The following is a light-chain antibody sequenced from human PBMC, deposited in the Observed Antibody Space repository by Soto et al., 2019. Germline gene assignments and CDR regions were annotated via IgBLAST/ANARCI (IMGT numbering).Light chain of an antibody. Sequence: DIQMTQSPSSVSSSVGDRFTITFRASQSISSYLNWYQQKPGKAPKLLIYDASSLESGVPSRFSGSGSGTEFTLTISSLQPDDFATYYCQQYNSYSRAFGQGTKVDI. CDR2: DAS. CDR1: QSISSY. V-gene: IGKV1-5*01. CDR3: QQYNSYSRA. J-gene: IGKJ1*01.